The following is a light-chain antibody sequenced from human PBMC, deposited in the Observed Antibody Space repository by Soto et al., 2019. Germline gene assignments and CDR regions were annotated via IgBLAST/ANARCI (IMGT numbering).Light chain of an antibody. Sequence: IPMTQCPSSLSASQGDRVTIPCRASQNIGSFLNWYQQKPGEAPRLLVYSAFRIQSGVPSRFNASGSGTDFTLSISSLQPEDFSTYYCQQGSTTPITFGLGTRLEI. CDR3: QQGSTTPIT. CDR2: SAF. V-gene: IGKV1-39*01. CDR1: QNIGSF. J-gene: IGKJ5*01.